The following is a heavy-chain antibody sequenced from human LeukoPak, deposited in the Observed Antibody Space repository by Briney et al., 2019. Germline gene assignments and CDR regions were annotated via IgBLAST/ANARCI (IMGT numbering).Heavy chain of an antibody. Sequence: SETLSLTCTVSGGSISTYHWSWIRQPPGKGLEWIGNMYRSGSTNYNPSLTSRVTISVATSKNQFSLKLTSVTAAATAVYYCERDGPQWLAQFDYWGQGTLVTVSS. CDR1: GGSISTYH. J-gene: IGHJ4*02. V-gene: IGHV4-59*01. CDR2: MYRSGST. CDR3: ERDGPQWLAQFDY. D-gene: IGHD6-19*01.